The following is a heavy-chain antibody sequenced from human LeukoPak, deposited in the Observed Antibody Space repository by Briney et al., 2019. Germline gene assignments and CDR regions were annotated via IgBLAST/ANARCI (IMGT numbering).Heavy chain of an antibody. CDR1: GDTLTVHN. J-gene: IGHJ4*02. Sequence: ASVKVSCRASGDTLTVHNIHWMRQAPGRGPEGMGWIHPSSGARQYAQKFQGRVTMPSDTSISAAYMELTSLRSDDTAIYYCAVSVQAASIPAFDYWGQGALLTVSS. V-gene: IGHV1-2*02. CDR3: AVSVQAASIPAFDY. CDR2: IHPSSGAR. D-gene: IGHD6-25*01.